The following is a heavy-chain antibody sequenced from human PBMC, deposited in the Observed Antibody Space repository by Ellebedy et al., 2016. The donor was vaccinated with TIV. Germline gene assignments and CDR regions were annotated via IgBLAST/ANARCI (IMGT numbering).Heavy chain of an antibody. CDR2: IHYSGST. CDR3: AKVGIMIVMGYGMDV. J-gene: IGHJ6*02. D-gene: IGHD3-22*01. CDR1: GGSISSYY. V-gene: IGHV4-59*01. Sequence: MPSETLSLTCTVSGGSISSYYWSWIRQPPGKGLEYIGYIHYSGSTYYKPSLKSRVSISVDTSKNQFSLKLSSVTAADTAVYYCAKVGIMIVMGYGMDVWGQGTTVTVSS.